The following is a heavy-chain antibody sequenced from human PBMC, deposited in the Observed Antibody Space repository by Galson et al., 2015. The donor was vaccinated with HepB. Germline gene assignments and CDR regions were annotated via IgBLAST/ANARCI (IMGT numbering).Heavy chain of an antibody. CDR1: GFNFKNYS. V-gene: IGHV3-7*02. J-gene: IGHJ4*02. CDR3: ATGGSGTTLDC. D-gene: IGHD3-16*01. CDR2: INHDGSQK. Sequence: SLRLSCAASGFNFKNYSMNWVRQTPGKGLEWVANINHDGSQKYYLDSVRGRFTVSRDTSKNTLYLQANSLKPEDTAVYYCATGGSGTTLDCWGQGALVTVSP.